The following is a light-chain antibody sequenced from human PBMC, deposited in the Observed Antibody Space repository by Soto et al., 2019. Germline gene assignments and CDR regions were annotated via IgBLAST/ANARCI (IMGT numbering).Light chain of an antibody. Sequence: EIVMTQSPAALSVSPGERATLSCRASQSISTNLAWYQQKPGQAPRLLIYYASTRVTGIPARCSGSGSGTEFALTISSLQSEDFAVYYCQQYNNWPPSWTFGQGTKLEIK. J-gene: IGKJ1*01. V-gene: IGKV3-15*01. CDR2: YAS. CDR1: QSISTN. CDR3: QQYNNWPPSWT.